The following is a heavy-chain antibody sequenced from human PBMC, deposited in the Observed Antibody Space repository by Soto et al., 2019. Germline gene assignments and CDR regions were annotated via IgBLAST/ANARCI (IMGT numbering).Heavy chain of an antibody. CDR3: ARAPGLRLLDY. Sequence: GGSLRLSCAASGFTFSSYAMHWVRQAPGKGLEWVAVISYDGSNKYYADSVKGRFTISRDNSKNTLYLQMNSLRAEDTAVYYCARAPGLRLLDYWGQGTLVTVSS. CDR1: GFTFSSYA. V-gene: IGHV3-30-3*01. J-gene: IGHJ4*02. CDR2: ISYDGSNK. D-gene: IGHD5-12*01.